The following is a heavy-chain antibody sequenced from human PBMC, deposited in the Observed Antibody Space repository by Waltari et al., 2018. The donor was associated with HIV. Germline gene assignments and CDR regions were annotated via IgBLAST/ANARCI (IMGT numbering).Heavy chain of an antibody. CDR3: ASPFYSDSTTYYYGLDY. CDR2: ISNDGSSK. D-gene: IGHD3-22*01. CDR1: GFTFSSFG. Sequence: QVQLVASGGGVVQPGRSRILSCAPSGFTFSSFGMPWVRQAPGKGVEWVAVISNDGSSKYYADSVKGRFTISRDNSKNTLYLHMNSLRAEDTAVYYCASPFYSDSTTYYYGLDYWGQGTLVTVSS. V-gene: IGHV3-30-3*01. J-gene: IGHJ4*02.